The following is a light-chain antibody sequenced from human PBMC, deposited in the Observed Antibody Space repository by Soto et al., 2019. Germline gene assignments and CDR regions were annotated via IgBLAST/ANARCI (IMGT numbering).Light chain of an antibody. CDR3: QQSFSSLLT. CDR1: QSISNY. Sequence: DIQMTQSPSSLSASVGDRVTITCRASQSISNYVNWYQQKPGEAPKLLIYAAFSLQSEVPSRFSGSGSGTEFTLTISSLQPEDIATYFCQQSFSSLLTFGGWTTVEIK. CDR2: AAF. V-gene: IGKV1-39*01. J-gene: IGKJ4*01.